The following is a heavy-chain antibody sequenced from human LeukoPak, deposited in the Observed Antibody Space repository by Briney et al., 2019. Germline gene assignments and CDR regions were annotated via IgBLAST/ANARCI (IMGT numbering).Heavy chain of an antibody. D-gene: IGHD6-19*01. V-gene: IGHV3-9*03. CDR3: AKSRSVAGHGGDAFDI. CDR2: ISWNSGSI. J-gene: IGHJ3*02. CDR1: GFTFYDYA. Sequence: AGGSLRLSSAASGFTFYDYAMHWVRQAPGKGLEWVSGISWNSGSIGYADSVKGRFTISRDNAKNSLYLQMNSLRAEDMALYYCAKSRSVAGHGGDAFDICGQGTMVTVSS.